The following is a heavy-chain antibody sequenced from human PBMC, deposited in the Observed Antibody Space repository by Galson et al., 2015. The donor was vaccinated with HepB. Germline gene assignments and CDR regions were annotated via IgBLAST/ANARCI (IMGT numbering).Heavy chain of an antibody. CDR2: ISYDGSNK. CDR3: AKAFFTMGLWAFDI. CDR1: GLTFSTYG. D-gene: IGHD3-10*01. J-gene: IGHJ3*02. Sequence: SLRLSCAASGLTFSTYGMHWVRQAPGKGLEWVAVISYDGSNKYYVGSVKGRFTISRDNSKNTLYLQMNSLRAEDTAVYYCAKAFFTMGLWAFDIWGQGTMVTVSS. V-gene: IGHV3-30*18.